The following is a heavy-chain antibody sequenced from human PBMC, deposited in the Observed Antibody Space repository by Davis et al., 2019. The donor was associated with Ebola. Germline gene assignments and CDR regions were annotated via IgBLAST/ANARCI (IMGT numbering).Heavy chain of an antibody. CDR1: GFTFSNYE. J-gene: IGHJ6*02. D-gene: IGHD4-17*01. CDR3: ARVTTVRMGGMDV. V-gene: IGHV3-7*03. Sequence: PGGSLRLSCAASGFTFSNYEMNWVRQAPGKGLQWVANIKQDGSEEYYVDSVKGRFTISRDNAKNSLYLQMNSLRAEDTAVYYCARVTTVRMGGMDVWGQGTTVTFSS. CDR2: IKQDGSEE.